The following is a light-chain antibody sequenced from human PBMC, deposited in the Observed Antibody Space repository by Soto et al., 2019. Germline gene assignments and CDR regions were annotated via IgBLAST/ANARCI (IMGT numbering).Light chain of an antibody. CDR3: CSYAGSRTYV. CDR2: GAN. V-gene: IGLV2-23*01. CDR1: SSDVGNYNL. J-gene: IGLJ1*01. Sequence: QSVLTQPASVSGSPGQSITISCTGTSSDVGNYNLVSWYQQHPRKAPKLMIYGANKRPSGVSTRSSGSKSGNTASLTISGLQAEDEAEYYCCSYAGSRTYVFGTGTKVTVL.